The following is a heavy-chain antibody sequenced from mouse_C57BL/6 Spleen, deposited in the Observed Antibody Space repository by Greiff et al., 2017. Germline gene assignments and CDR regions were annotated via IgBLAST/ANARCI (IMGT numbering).Heavy chain of an antibody. CDR2: ISSGSSTI. V-gene: IGHV5-17*01. D-gene: IGHD3-2*02. CDR1: GFTFSDYG. CDR3: ARGSSGYGDFDY. Sequence: DVMLVESGGGLVKPGGSLKLSCAASGFTFSDYGMHWVRQAPEKGLEWVAYISSGSSTIYYADTVKGRFTISRDNAKNTLFLQMTSLRSEDTAMYYCARGSSGYGDFDYWGQGTTLTVSS. J-gene: IGHJ2*01.